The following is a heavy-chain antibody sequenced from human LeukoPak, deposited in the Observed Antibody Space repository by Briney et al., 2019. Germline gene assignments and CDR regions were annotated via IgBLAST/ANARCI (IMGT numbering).Heavy chain of an antibody. V-gene: IGHV3-7*01. Sequence: PGGSLRLSCAASGFTFSSYWMSWVRQAPGKGLEWVANIKQDGSEKYYVDSVKGRFTISRDNAKNSLYLQMNSLRAEDAAVYYCARERNGGYLNWNAFDIWGQGTMVTVSS. CDR1: GFTFSSYW. CDR2: IKQDGSEK. CDR3: ARERNGGYLNWNAFDI. D-gene: IGHD5-12*01. J-gene: IGHJ3*02.